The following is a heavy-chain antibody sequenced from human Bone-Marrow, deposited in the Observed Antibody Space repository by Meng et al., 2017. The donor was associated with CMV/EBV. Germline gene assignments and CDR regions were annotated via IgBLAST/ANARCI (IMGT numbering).Heavy chain of an antibody. J-gene: IGHJ5*02. CDR3: ARDVGYYYGSGSWGPFDP. V-gene: IGHV3-48*04. D-gene: IGHD3-10*01. CDR1: GFTFSGYT. CDR2: ISSSSDTI. Sequence: GGSLRLSCVASGFTFSGYTMNWVRQAPGKGLEWISYISSSSDTIYYADPVRGRFTISRDNAKNSLFLQMTSLRAEDTAVYFCARDVGYYYGSGSWGPFDPWGQGTLVTVSS.